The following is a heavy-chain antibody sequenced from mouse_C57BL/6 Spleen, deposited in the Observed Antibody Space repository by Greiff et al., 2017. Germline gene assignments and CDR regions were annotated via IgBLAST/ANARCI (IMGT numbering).Heavy chain of an antibody. Sequence: EVKVVESGGGLVQPGGSMKLSCAASGFTFSDAWMDWVRQSPEKGLEWVAEIRNKANNHATYYAESVKGRFTISRDDSKSSVYLQMNSLRAEDTGIYYCTSLITTVVARIYWYFDVWGTGTTVTVSS. CDR2: IRNKANNHAT. D-gene: IGHD1-1*01. CDR1: GFTFSDAW. CDR3: TSLITTVVARIYWYFDV. J-gene: IGHJ1*03. V-gene: IGHV6-6*01.